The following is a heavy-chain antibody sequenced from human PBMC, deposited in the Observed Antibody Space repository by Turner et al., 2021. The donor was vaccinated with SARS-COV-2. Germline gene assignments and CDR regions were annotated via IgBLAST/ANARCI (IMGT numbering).Heavy chain of an antibody. Sequence: EVQLVDSGGGLVQPGGSLRLACSASGFTFSRYAMHWVRQAAGKGLEYITASSSNGGSTYYADSVKGRFTIYRDNSKNTLDIQMSSLRAEDTAVYYCVKGSYWGQGTLVTVSS. V-gene: IGHV3-64D*06. CDR2: SSSNGGST. CDR3: VKGSY. CDR1: GFTFSRYA. J-gene: IGHJ4*02.